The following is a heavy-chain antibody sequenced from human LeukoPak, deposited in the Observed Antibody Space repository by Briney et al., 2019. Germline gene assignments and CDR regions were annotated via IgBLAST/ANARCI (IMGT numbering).Heavy chain of an antibody. J-gene: IGHJ5*02. CDR3: ARHYLSDGILSTFDP. D-gene: IGHD2-2*01. CDR1: GGSISSSPYY. CDR2: IYYRGST. Sequence: SETLSLTCTVSGGSISSSPYYWGWIRQPPGEGLEWIGTIYYRGSTYSNPSLNSRVTISLDTSKNQFSLRLRSVTAADTALYYCARHYLSDGILSTFDPWGQGTLVTVSS. V-gene: IGHV4-39*01.